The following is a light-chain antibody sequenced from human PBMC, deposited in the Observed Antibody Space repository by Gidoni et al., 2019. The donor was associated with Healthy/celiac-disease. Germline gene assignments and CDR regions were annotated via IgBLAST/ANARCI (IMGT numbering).Light chain of an antibody. V-gene: IGKV1-33*01. Sequence: DIQMTKSPSSLSASVGDRVTITCQASQDISNYLNWYKQKPGKAPKLLIYDASNLETGVPSSVSGIGSGTDFTFTISSLQPEDIATYYCQQYDNLPVTFGPGTKVDIK. J-gene: IGKJ3*01. CDR3: QQYDNLPVT. CDR2: DAS. CDR1: QDISNY.